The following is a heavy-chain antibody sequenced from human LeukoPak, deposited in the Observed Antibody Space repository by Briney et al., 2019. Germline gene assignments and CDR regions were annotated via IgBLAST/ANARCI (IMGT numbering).Heavy chain of an antibody. J-gene: IGHJ5*02. CDR3: ARLDLYCSGGSCYSRYNWFDP. CDR1: GGSISSSSYY. Sequence: PSETLSLTCTVSGGSISSSSYYWGWIRQPPGKGLEWIGSIYYSGSTYYNPSLKSRVTISVDTSKNQFSLKLSSVTAADTAVYYCARLDLYCSGGSCYSRYNWFDPWGQGTLVTVSS. CDR2: IYYSGST. V-gene: IGHV4-39*01. D-gene: IGHD2-15*01.